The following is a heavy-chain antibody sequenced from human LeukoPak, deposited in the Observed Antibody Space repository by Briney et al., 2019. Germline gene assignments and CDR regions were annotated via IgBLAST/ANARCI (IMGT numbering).Heavy chain of an antibody. CDR3: ARLLVVESRFDP. CDR2: IYASGST. V-gene: IGHV4-4*07. CDR1: DGSINSYL. Sequence: PSETLSLTCTVSDGSINSYLWSWIRQPAGKGLEYIGRIYASGSTNYNPSLKSRVTMSVDTSKNQFSLKLTSVTAADTAVYYCARLLVVESRFDPWGQGTLVTVSS. J-gene: IGHJ5*02. D-gene: IGHD2-15*01.